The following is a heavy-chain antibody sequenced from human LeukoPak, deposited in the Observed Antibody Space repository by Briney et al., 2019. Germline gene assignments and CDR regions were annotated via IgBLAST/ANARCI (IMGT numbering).Heavy chain of an antibody. CDR3: ASQLDPYYYYGMDV. CDR1: GFTVSNNY. V-gene: IGHV3-53*01. J-gene: IGHJ6*02. D-gene: IGHD1-1*01. Sequence: PGRSLRLSCAASGFTVSNNYMSWVRQAPGKGLEWVSVIYSGGSTYYADSVKGRFTISRDNFKNTLYLQMNSLRAEDTAVYYCASQLDPYYYYGMDVWGQGTTVTVSS. CDR2: IYSGGST.